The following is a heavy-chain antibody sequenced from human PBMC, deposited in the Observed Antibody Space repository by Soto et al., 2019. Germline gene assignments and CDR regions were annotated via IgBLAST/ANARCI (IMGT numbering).Heavy chain of an antibody. Sequence: GGSLRLSCAASGFTFSSYAMHWVRQAPGKGLEYVSGISSNGGSTDYANSVKGRFTISRDNSKNTLYLQMGSLRAEDMAVYYCARAFGYAFDIWGQGTMVTV. CDR2: ISSNGGST. CDR3: ARAFGYAFDI. CDR1: GFTFSSYA. D-gene: IGHD3-10*01. J-gene: IGHJ3*02. V-gene: IGHV3-64*01.